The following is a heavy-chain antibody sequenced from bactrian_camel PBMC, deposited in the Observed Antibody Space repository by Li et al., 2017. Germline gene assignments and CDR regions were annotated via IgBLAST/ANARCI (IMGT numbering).Heavy chain of an antibody. CDR2: INAFGRST. CDR1: GFTFSTYA. J-gene: IGHJ4*01. V-gene: IGHV3S40*01. Sequence: VQLVESGGGLVQPGGSLRLSCAASGFTFSTYAMSWVRQAPGNGLEWVSSINAFGRSTYYSDSMKGRFTISRDNAKNTVYLQMNNLKSEDTALYYCTSSHQVVPAYWGQGTQVTVS. CDR3: TSSHQVVPAY.